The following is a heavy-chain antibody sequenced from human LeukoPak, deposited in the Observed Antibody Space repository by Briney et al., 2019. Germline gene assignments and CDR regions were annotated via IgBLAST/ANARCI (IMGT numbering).Heavy chain of an antibody. J-gene: IGHJ4*02. CDR1: GGSISSGGYY. Sequence: SETLSLTCTVSGGSISSGGYYWSWIRQHPGKGLEWIGYIYYSGSTYYNPSLKSRVTISVDTSKNQFSLKLSSVTAADTAVYYRASTSGSYRFEYAYYFDYWGQGTLVTVSS. CDR2: IYYSGST. V-gene: IGHV4-31*03. D-gene: IGHD3-10*01. CDR3: ASTSGSYRFEYAYYFDY.